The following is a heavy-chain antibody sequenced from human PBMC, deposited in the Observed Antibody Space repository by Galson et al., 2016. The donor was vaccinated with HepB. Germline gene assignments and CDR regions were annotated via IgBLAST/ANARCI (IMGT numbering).Heavy chain of an antibody. CDR2: VNQSGCT. CDR3: ARGRNGCSSGNCLSHYYYYSGLHV. V-gene: IGHV4-34*01. D-gene: IGHD2-15*01. J-gene: IGHJ6*02. CDR1: GGSLTGRY. Sequence: TCGDSGGSLTGRYWSWIRQSAGKGLEWMGEVNQSGCTTYNPSLKRRVTISVDTSKTQFPLTLNSVTAAVTAPYFCARGRNGCSSGNCLSHYYYYSGLHVWGQGTTVTVSS.